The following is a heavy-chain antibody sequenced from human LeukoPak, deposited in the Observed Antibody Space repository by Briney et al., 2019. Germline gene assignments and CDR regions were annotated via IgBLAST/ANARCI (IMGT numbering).Heavy chain of an antibody. Sequence: GGSLRLSCAASGFTVSSNYMSWVRQAPGKGLEWVAGISDTGGRTNYADSVKGRFTISRDNPKNTVYLQMNSLRAEDTAVYLCAKRGVVIRVILVGFHKEAYYFDSWGQGALVTVSS. CDR3: AKRGVVIRVILVGFHKEAYYFDS. CDR2: ISDTGGRT. CDR1: GFTVSSNY. D-gene: IGHD3-22*01. J-gene: IGHJ4*02. V-gene: IGHV3-23*01.